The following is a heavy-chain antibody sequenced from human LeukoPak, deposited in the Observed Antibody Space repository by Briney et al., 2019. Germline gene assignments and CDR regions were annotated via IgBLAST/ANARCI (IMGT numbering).Heavy chain of an antibody. D-gene: IGHD6-19*01. V-gene: IGHV4-59*01. CDR2: IYYSGST. J-gene: IGHJ4*02. CDR3: ARGAEWLSPFDY. Sequence: SETLSLTCTVSGGSISSYYWSWIRQPPGKGLEWIGYIYYSGSTNYNPSLKSRVTISVDTSKNQFSLKLSSVTAADTAVYHRARGAEWLSPFDYWGQGTLVTVSS. CDR1: GGSISSYY.